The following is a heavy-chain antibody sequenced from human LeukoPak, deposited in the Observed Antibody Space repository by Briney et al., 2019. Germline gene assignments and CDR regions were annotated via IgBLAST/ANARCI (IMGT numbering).Heavy chain of an antibody. CDR2: IIPIFGTA. CDR3: AASVDGSSWYGDY. Sequence: ASVTVSCKASGGTFSSYAISWVRQAPGQGLEWMGGIIPIFGTANYAQKLQGRVTITTDQSTSTAYMELSSLRSEDTAVYYCAASVDGSSWYGDYWGQGTLVTVSS. V-gene: IGHV1-69*05. CDR1: GGTFSSYA. D-gene: IGHD6-13*01. J-gene: IGHJ4*02.